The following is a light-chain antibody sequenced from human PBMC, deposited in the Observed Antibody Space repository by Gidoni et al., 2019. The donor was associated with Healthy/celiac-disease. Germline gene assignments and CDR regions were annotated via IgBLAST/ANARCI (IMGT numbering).Light chain of an antibody. CDR1: HDSSNY. Sequence: DIQMTQSPSSLSASVGDRVTITCQASHDSSNYLNWYQQKPGKAPKLLIYDASNLETGVPSRFSGSGSGTDFTFTISSLQPEDIATYYCQQYDNLPSITFGQGTRLEIK. CDR3: QQYDNLPSIT. J-gene: IGKJ5*01. V-gene: IGKV1-33*01. CDR2: DAS.